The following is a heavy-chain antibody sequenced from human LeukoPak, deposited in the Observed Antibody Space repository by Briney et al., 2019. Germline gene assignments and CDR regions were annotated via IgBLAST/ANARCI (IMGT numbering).Heavy chain of an antibody. CDR2: TSGDGSDT. CDR3: ARDVQDSRTGGLDF. CDR1: GFTFSTYW. J-gene: IGHJ4*02. D-gene: IGHD3-22*01. V-gene: IGHV3-74*01. Sequence: GGSLRLSCAASGFTFSTYWIHWVRQAPGKGLVWVSRTSGDGSDTRYADSVKGRFTISRDNAKNTVFLQMNSLRDEDTAVYYCARDVQDSRTGGLDFWGQGTLVTVSS.